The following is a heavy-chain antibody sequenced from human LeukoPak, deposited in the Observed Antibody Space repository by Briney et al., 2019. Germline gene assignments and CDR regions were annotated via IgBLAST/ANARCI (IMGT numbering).Heavy chain of an antibody. Sequence: KPSETLSLTCAVYGGSFSGYYWSWIRQPPGKGLEWIGEINHSGSTNYNPSLKSRVTISVDTSKNQFSLKLSSVTAADTAVYYCARPMYYYDSSGLGYWGQGTLVTVSS. CDR3: ARPMYYYDSSGLGY. J-gene: IGHJ4*02. V-gene: IGHV4-34*01. CDR2: INHSGST. CDR1: GGSFSGYY. D-gene: IGHD3-22*01.